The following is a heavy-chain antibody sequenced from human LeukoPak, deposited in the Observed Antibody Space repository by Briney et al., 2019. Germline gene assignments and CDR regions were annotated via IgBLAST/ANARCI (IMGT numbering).Heavy chain of an antibody. CDR3: ARDNSVEDTAWWFDP. CDR1: GYTFTSYD. J-gene: IGHJ5*02. Sequence: ASVTVSCKASGYTFTSYDINWVRQAPGQGLEWMGWMNPIGGNTGHAQKFQGRVTMTRDMSTSTDYMELSSLRSEDTAVYYCARDNSVEDTAWWFDPWGQGTLVTASS. D-gene: IGHD4-23*01. V-gene: IGHV1-8*01. CDR2: MNPIGGNT.